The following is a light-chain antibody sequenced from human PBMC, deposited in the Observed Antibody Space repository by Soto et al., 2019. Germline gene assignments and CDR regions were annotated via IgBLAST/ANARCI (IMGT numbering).Light chain of an antibody. CDR1: QSISSN. Sequence: EIVMTQSPATLSVSTGERATLSCRASQSISSNLAWYQQKPGQAPRLLVYGASTRATDIPARFSGSGSGTEFTLTISSLQSEDFAVYYCQHYSSQTFGQGTKVDIK. CDR3: QHYSSQT. CDR2: GAS. V-gene: IGKV3-15*01. J-gene: IGKJ1*01.